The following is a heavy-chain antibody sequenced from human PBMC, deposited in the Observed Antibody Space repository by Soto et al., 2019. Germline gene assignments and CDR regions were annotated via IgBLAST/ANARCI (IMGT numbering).Heavy chain of an antibody. CDR1: GGSISSGGYS. V-gene: IGHV4-30-2*01. J-gene: IGHJ4*02. Sequence: QLQLQESGSGLVKPSQTLSLTCAVSGGSISSGGYSWSWIRQPPGKGLEWIGYIYHSGSTYYNPSLKGGVTISVDRAKNQFSLKLSSVTAADTAVYYCAAGGGLPRYYWVQGTLVTVSS. D-gene: IGHD5-12*01. CDR2: IYHSGST. CDR3: AAGGGLPRYY.